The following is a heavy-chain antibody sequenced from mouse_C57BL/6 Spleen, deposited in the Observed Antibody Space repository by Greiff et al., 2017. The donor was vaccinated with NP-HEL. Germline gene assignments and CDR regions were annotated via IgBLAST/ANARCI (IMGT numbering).Heavy chain of an antibody. CDR2: IDPSDSET. CDR1: GYTFTSYW. J-gene: IGHJ1*03. Sequence: VKLQQPGAELVRPGSSVKLSCKASGYTFTSYWMHWVKQRPIQGLEWIGNIDPSDSETHYNQKFKDKATLTVDKSSSTAYMQLSSLTSEDSAVYYCAREDGSSYDWYFDVWGTGTTVTVSS. CDR3: AREDGSSYDWYFDV. V-gene: IGHV1-52*01. D-gene: IGHD1-1*01.